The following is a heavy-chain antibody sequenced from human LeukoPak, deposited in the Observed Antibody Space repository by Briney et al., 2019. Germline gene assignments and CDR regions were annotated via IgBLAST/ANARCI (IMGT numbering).Heavy chain of an antibody. D-gene: IGHD3-10*01. CDR2: INPSGGST. CDR3: AREHYGSGDYYFDY. V-gene: IGHV1-46*01. Sequence: GASVKVSCKASGGTFSSYAISWVRQAPGQGLEWMGIINPSGGSTSYAQKFQGRVTMTRDTSTSTVYMELSSLRSEDTAVYYCAREHYGSGDYYFDYWGQGTLVTVSS. J-gene: IGHJ4*02. CDR1: GGTFSSYA.